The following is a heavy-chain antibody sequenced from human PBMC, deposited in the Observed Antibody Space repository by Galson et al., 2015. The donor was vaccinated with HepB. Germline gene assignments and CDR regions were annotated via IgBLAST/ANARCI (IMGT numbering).Heavy chain of an antibody. CDR1: GFFTFSSDW. CDR3: ARDRLQPFLTGGYTFDY. CDR2: IKHDGSET. Sequence: SLRLSCAASGFFTFSSDWMNWVRQAPGKGPEWVANIKHDGSETSYVDSVKGRFTISRDNAQNSVYLQMNSLRAEDTAVYYCARDRLQPFLTGGYTFDYWGRGTLVTVSS. D-gene: IGHD2-8*02. J-gene: IGHJ4*02. V-gene: IGHV3-7*03.